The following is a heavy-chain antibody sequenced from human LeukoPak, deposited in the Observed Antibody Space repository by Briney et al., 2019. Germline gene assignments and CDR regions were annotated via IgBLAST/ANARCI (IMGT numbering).Heavy chain of an antibody. CDR1: GYTFISYT. CDR2: INTNTGNP. V-gene: IGHV7-4-1*02. D-gene: IGHD2-15*01. Sequence: ASVKVSCKASGYTFISYTMNGVRQALGQGLEWMGWINTNTGNPTYAQGFTGRFVFSLDTSVSTAYLQISSLKAEDTAVYYCARGMCSDGVCYFLADYWGQGTLVTVSS. J-gene: IGHJ4*02. CDR3: ARGMCSDGVCYFLADY.